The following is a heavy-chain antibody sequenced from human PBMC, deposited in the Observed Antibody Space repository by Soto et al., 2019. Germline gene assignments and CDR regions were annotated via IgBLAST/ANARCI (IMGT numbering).Heavy chain of an antibody. CDR2: IIPIVGTG. J-gene: IGHJ6*01. CDR1: GGSFSSYA. CDR3: ARDLRAVSRPGMDV. Sequence: QVQLVQSGAEVKKPGSSVTVSCKASGGSFSSYAISWVRQAPGQGLEWMGGIIPIVGTGNYAQNFQCRVTITADESTSTAYMELSSLRSEETAMYYWARDLRAVSRPGMDVWGQGTTVTVSS. V-gene: IGHV1-69*01. D-gene: IGHD6-19*01.